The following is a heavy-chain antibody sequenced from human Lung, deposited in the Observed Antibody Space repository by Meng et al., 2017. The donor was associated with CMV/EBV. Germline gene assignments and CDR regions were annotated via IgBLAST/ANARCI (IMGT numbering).Heavy chain of an antibody. CDR3: ARGYYYDSKGEHD. Sequence: GGSLRLSCAASGFTFSSYWMSWVRQAPGKGLEWVANIKQDGSEKYYVDSVKGRFTISRDNAKNSLYLQMNSLRAEDTAVYYCARGYYYDSKGEHDWGQGTLVTVSS. J-gene: IGHJ1*01. V-gene: IGHV3-7*01. CDR2: IKQDGSEK. CDR1: GFTFSSYW. D-gene: IGHD3-22*01.